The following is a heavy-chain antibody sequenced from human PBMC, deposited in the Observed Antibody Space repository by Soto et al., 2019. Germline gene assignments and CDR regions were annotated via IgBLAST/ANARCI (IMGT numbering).Heavy chain of an antibody. CDR1: GFTFSSYG. Sequence: PGGSLRLSCAASGFTFSSYGMHWVRQAPGKGLEWVAVITYDGSNKYYADSVKGRFTISRDNSKNTLYLQMNSLRAADTAVYYCAKDMAYYDFWSGYAQGVYYGMDVWGQGTTVTVSS. J-gene: IGHJ6*02. V-gene: IGHV3-30*18. D-gene: IGHD3-3*01. CDR3: AKDMAYYDFWSGYAQGVYYGMDV. CDR2: ITYDGSNK.